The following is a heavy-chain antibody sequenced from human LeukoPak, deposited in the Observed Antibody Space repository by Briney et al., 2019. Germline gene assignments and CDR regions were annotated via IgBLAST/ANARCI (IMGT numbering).Heavy chain of an antibody. CDR2: INPNSGGT. J-gene: IGHJ4*02. Sequence: ASVKVSCKASGYTFIGYYMHWVRQAPGQGLEWMGRINPNSGGTNYAQKFQGRVTMTRDTSISTAYMELSRLRSDDTAVYYCARAEIYYDSSGYYFYWGQGTLVTVSS. D-gene: IGHD3-22*01. CDR3: ARAEIYYDSSGYYFY. V-gene: IGHV1-2*06. CDR1: GYTFIGYY.